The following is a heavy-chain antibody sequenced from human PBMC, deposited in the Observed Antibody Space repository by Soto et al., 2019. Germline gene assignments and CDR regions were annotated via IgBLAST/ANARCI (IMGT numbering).Heavy chain of an antibody. CDR1: GFTFSSYA. CDR3: AKAVRIVGATTYYYYYGMDV. V-gene: IGHV3-23*01. CDR2: ISGSGGST. Sequence: PGGSLRLSCAASGFTFSSYAMSWVRQAPGKGLEWVSAISGSGGSTYYADSVKGRFTISRDNSKNTLYLQMNSLRAEDTAVYYCAKAVRIVGATTYYYYYGMDVWGQGTTVTVSS. D-gene: IGHD1-26*01. J-gene: IGHJ6*02.